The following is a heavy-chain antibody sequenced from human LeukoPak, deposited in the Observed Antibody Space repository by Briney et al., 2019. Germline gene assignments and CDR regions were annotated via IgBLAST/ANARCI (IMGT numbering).Heavy chain of an antibody. Sequence: SETLSLTCAVYGGSFSGYYWSWIRQPPGKGLEWIGEINHSGSTNYNPSLKSRVTISVDTSKNQFSLKLSSVTAADTAVYYCARHSTYYDSSGYKYDAFDIWGQGTMVTVSS. J-gene: IGHJ3*02. D-gene: IGHD3-22*01. CDR3: ARHSTYYDSSGYKYDAFDI. CDR1: GGSFSGYY. V-gene: IGHV4-34*01. CDR2: INHSGST.